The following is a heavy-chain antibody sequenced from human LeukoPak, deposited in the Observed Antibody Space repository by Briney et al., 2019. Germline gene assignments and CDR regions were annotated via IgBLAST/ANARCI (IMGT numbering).Heavy chain of an antibody. V-gene: IGHV1-18*01. J-gene: IGHJ4*02. CDR3: ARDVGRLVILSYFDY. CDR2: ISAYNGNT. Sequence: ASVKVSCKASGYTFTSYGISWVRQAPGQGLEWMGWISAYNGNTNYAQKLQGRVTITRDTSASTAYMELSSLRSEDTAVYYCARDVGRLVILSYFDYWGQGTLVTVSS. D-gene: IGHD3-9*01. CDR1: GYTFTSYG.